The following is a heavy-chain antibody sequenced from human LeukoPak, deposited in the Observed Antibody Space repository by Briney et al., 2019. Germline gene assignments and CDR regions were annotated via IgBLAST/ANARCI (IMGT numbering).Heavy chain of an antibody. CDR1: GYTFTSYG. Sequence: ASVKVSCKASGYTFTSYGISWVRQAPGQGLEWMGWINAYNGNTNYAQKLQGRVTMTTDTSTSTAYMELRSLRSDDTAVYYCARVRTGGYCSSTSCLGAFDIWGQGTMVTVSS. J-gene: IGHJ3*02. CDR3: ARVRTGGYCSSTSCLGAFDI. D-gene: IGHD2-2*03. CDR2: INAYNGNT. V-gene: IGHV1-18*01.